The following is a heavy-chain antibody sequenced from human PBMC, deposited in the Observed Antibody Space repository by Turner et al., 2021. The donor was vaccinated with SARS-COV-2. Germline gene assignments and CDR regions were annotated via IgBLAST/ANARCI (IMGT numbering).Heavy chain of an antibody. J-gene: IGHJ4*02. Sequence: QVQLQESGPGLVQPSQTLSLTCTVSGGSISSGGYYWSWIRQHPGKGLEWIGYSYNSGNTYYTPSLKSRVTISVDSSKNQFSLKLSSVTAADTAVYFCARSSTSSNRFDYWGQGTLVTVSS. V-gene: IGHV4-31*03. CDR1: GGSISSGGYY. D-gene: IGHD6-13*01. CDR3: ARSSTSSNRFDY. CDR2: SYNSGNT.